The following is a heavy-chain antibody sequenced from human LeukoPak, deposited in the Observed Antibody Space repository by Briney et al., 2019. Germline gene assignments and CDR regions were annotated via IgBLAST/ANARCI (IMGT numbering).Heavy chain of an antibody. CDR2: IYSSEST. CDR1: GVSMKSYY. CDR3: RCGYDSDLDAFDI. V-gene: IGHV4-59*12. Sequence: PSETLSLTCTVSGVSMKSYYWSWIRQPPGKGLEWIGYIYSSESTKYNPTYNPSLKSRVTISVDTSKNQFSLKLSSVTAADTAVYYCRCGYDSDLDAFDIWGQGTMVTVSS. D-gene: IGHD5-12*01. J-gene: IGHJ3*02.